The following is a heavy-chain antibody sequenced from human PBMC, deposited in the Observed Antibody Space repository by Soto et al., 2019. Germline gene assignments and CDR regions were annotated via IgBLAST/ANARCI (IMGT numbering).Heavy chain of an antibody. J-gene: IGHJ6*04. V-gene: IGHV3-30*18. D-gene: IGHD6-13*01. CDR3: AKDMSRSPRDYGLDA. CDR1: GFTFGSYG. Sequence: HLGGSLRLSCAASGFTFGSYGMHWVRQAPGKGLEWVAVISYNGSNKYYADSVKGRFTISRDNAKNSLYLQMNSLRAEDTALYYCAKDMSRSPRDYGLDAWGEGTTVTVSS. CDR2: ISYNGSNK.